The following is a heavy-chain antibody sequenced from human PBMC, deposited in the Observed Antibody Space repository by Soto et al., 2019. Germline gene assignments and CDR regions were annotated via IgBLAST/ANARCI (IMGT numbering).Heavy chain of an antibody. Sequence: QVQLVQSGADVREPGSSVKVSCKATGYRFGDYAIAWVRQAPGLGLEYMGGIVPNFGTPNYAQNVRDKVTISADAVTNTVFLQLASLTSNDTAVYFCARGKTRVTAYTAFDVWGLGTLVTVSS. CDR1: GYRFGDYA. CDR2: IVPNFGTP. V-gene: IGHV1-69*01. D-gene: IGHD2-21*02. J-gene: IGHJ4*02. CDR3: ARGKTRVTAYTAFDV.